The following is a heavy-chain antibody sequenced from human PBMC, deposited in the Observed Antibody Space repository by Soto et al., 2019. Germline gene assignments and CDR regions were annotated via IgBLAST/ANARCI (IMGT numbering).Heavy chain of an antibody. CDR2: INPNSGGT. V-gene: IGHV1-2*02. D-gene: IGHD6-13*01. CDR3: ARGSQYSSSWYVVP. Sequence: ASVKVSCKASGYTFTGYYMHWVRQAPGQGLEWMGWINPNSGGTNYAQKFQGRVTMTRDTSISTAYMELSRLRSDDTAVYYCARGSQYSSSWYVVPWGQGTLVTVSS. CDR1: GYTFTGYY. J-gene: IGHJ5*02.